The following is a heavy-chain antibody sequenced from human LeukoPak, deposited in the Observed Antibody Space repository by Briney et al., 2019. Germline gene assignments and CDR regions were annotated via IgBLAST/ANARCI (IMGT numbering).Heavy chain of an antibody. V-gene: IGHV3-53*01. CDR1: GLTVSSNY. J-gene: IGHJ4*02. D-gene: IGHD2-15*01. CDR3: ARVIQSLLLKGYFDY. Sequence: GGSLRLSCAASGLTVSSNYMSWVRQAPGKGLEWVSVIYSGGSAYYADSLKGRFTISRDNSKNTLYLQMNSVRAEDTAVYYCARVIQSLLLKGYFDYWGQGTLVTVSS. CDR2: IYSGGSA.